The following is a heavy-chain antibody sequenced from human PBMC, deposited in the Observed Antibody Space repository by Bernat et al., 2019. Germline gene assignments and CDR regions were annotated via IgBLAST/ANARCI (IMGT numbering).Heavy chain of an antibody. V-gene: IGHV3-33*01. CDR1: GFTFSSYG. Sequence: QVQLVESGGGVVQPGRSLRLSCAASGFTFSSYGMHWVRQAPGKGLEWVAVIWYDGSNKYYADSVKGRFTISRDNSKNTLYLQMNSLRAEDTAVYYCARDGRDYDYWYFDLWGRGTLVTVSS. CDR2: IWYDGSNK. J-gene: IGHJ2*01. D-gene: IGHD4-17*01. CDR3: ARDGRDYDYWYFDL.